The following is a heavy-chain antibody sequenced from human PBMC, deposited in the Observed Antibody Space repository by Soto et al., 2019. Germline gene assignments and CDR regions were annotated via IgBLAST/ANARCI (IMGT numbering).Heavy chain of an antibody. D-gene: IGHD2-2*01. V-gene: IGHV3-21*05. J-gene: IGHJ6*03. CDR1: GFTFSSYS. CDR3: ARKDIVVVPAASYYYYMDV. Sequence: GGSLRLSCAASGFTFSSYSMNWVRQAPGKGLEWVSYISSSSSYIYYADSVKGRYTISRDNAKNSLYLQMNSLRAEDTAVYYCARKDIVVVPAASYYYYMDVWGKGTTVTVSS. CDR2: ISSSSSYI.